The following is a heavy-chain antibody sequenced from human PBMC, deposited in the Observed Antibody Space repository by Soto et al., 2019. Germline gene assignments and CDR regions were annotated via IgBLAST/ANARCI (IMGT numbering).Heavy chain of an antibody. Sequence: QITLKESGPTLVKPTQTLTLTCTFSGFSLTSHDVGVVWIRQPPGKALEWLALIYWDDDKRYSPSLKSSLTITKDTSKNQVVLRMTNMDPGDTATYYCAHSRYSRSSFDYWGQGTLVTVSS. CDR1: GFSLTSHDVG. V-gene: IGHV2-5*02. J-gene: IGHJ4*02. D-gene: IGHD6-6*01. CDR2: IYWDDDK. CDR3: AHSRYSRSSFDY.